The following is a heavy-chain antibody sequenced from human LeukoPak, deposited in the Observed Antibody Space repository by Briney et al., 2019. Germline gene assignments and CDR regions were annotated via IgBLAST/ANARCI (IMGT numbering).Heavy chain of an antibody. V-gene: IGHV4-59*08. J-gene: IGHJ4*02. CDR2: IYYSGST. CDR1: GGSISSYY. Sequence: PSETLSLTCTVSGGSISSYYWSWIRQPPGKGLEWIGYIYYSGSTNYNPSLKSRVTISVDTSKNQFSLKLSSVTAADTAVYYCARHSGDSSGWYYFDYWGQGTLVTVSS. CDR3: ARHSGDSSGWYYFDY. D-gene: IGHD6-19*01.